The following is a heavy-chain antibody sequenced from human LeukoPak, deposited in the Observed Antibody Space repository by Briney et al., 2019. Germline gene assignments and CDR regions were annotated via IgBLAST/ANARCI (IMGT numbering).Heavy chain of an antibody. CDR1: GFTFSSYA. CDR3: EIGIAVAAFDY. V-gene: IGHV3-64D*06. J-gene: IGHJ4*02. Sequence: QPGGSLRLSCSASGFTFSSYAMHWVRQAPGKGLEYVSAISSHGGSTYYADSVKGRFTISRDNSKNTLYLQMSSLRAEDTAVYYCEIGIAVAAFDYWGQGTLVTVSS. D-gene: IGHD6-19*01. CDR2: ISSHGGST.